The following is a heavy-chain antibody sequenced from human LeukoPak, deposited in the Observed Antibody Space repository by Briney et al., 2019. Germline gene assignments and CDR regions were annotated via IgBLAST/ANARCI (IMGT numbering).Heavy chain of an antibody. V-gene: IGHV4-39*07. D-gene: IGHD1-26*01. CDR1: GGSISSSSNY. CDR2: IYYSGTT. J-gene: IGHJ4*02. Sequence: KPSETLSLTCIVSGGSISSSSNYWGWIRQPPGKGLEWIGSIYYSGTTYYNPSLKSRVTISVDTSKNQFSLKLSSVTAADTAVYYCATTTIRLGYWGQGTLVTVSS. CDR3: ATTTIRLGY.